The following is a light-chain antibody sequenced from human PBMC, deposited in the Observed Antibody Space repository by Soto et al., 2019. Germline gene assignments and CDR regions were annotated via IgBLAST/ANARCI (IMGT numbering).Light chain of an antibody. Sequence: EIVLTQSPGTLSSSPGERATLSCRATQSVRSSYLAWYQQKLGQAHRLLIYGVSNRATGIPARFSCSGSGTDSTLTSSRLESDDFAVYYCQQYGTSPRTFGEGIKVDIK. J-gene: IGKJ1*01. V-gene: IGKV3-20*01. CDR3: QQYGTSPRT. CDR2: GVS. CDR1: QSVRSSY.